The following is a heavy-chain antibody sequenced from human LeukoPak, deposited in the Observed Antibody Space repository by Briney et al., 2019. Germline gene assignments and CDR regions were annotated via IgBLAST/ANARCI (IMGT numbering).Heavy chain of an antibody. D-gene: IGHD3-22*01. V-gene: IGHV3-33*01. Sequence: GRSLRLSCAASGFTFSSYGMHWVRQAPGKGLEWVAVIWYDGGNKYYADSVKGRFTISRDNSKNTLYLQMNSLRAEDTAVYYCAREYATTYYYDSSGYQDNWFDPWGQGTLVTVSS. J-gene: IGHJ5*02. CDR1: GFTFSSYG. CDR2: IWYDGGNK. CDR3: AREYATTYYYDSSGYQDNWFDP.